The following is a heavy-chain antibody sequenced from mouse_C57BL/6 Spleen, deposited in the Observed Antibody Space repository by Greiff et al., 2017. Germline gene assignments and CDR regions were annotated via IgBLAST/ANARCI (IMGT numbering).Heavy chain of an antibody. CDR1: GYTFTSYT. CDR2: INPSSGYT. J-gene: IGHJ1*03. V-gene: IGHV1-4*01. CDR3: ARGGGYYGSSPYWYFDV. Sequence: QVQLQQSGAELARPGASVKMSCKASGYTFTSYTMHWVKQRPGQGLEWIGYINPSSGYTKYNQKFKDKATLTADKSSSTAYMQLSSLTSEDSAVYSCARGGGYYGSSPYWYFDVWGTGTTGTVSS. D-gene: IGHD1-1*01.